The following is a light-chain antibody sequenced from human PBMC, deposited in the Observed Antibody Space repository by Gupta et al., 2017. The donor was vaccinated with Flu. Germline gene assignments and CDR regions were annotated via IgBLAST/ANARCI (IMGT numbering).Light chain of an antibody. Sequence: DIQMTQSPSSLSASVGDRVTITCQASQEISKYLNWYQQKPGKAPKLLIYDASKVETGVPSRFSGSGSGTDFTFTISSRQPEDFATYYCQQEDNLPQLFGQGTKLEIK. CDR3: QQEDNLPQL. V-gene: IGKV1-33*01. CDR2: DAS. J-gene: IGKJ2*01. CDR1: QEISKY.